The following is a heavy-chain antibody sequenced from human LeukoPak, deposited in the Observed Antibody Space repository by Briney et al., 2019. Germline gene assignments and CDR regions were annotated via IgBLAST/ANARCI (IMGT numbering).Heavy chain of an antibody. CDR1: GFIFSSYS. CDR3: ASPREYQLLYFGY. V-gene: IGHV3-21*01. Sequence: GALRLSCAASGFIFSSYSINWVRQAPGKGLGWVSSISSSSSYIYYADSVKGRFSTSTDNATHSLYLQMNSLRAEDTAVYYCASPREYQLLYFGYWGEGTLVTVSS. CDR2: ISSSSSYI. D-gene: IGHD2-2*01. J-gene: IGHJ4*02.